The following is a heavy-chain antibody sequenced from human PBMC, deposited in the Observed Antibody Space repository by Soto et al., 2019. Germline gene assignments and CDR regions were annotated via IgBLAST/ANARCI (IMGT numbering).Heavy chain of an antibody. Sequence: TSETLSLTCSVPGDSVNNGRYYWSWIRQTPGKGLEWIGHIYNSGSTYSNPSLRSRITISVDTSKNQFSLKLSSVTAADTAVYYCARGPAGDKVDYWGQGTLVTVSS. V-gene: IGHV4-30-4*08. CDR1: GDSVNNGRYY. D-gene: IGHD7-27*01. CDR2: IYNSGST. J-gene: IGHJ4*02. CDR3: ARGPAGDKVDY.